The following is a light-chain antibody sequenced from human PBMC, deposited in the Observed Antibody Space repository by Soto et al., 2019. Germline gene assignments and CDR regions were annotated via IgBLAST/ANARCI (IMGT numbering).Light chain of an antibody. V-gene: IGLV1-47*01. CDR3: AAWDASLRGVV. CDR2: RNN. Sequence: QSVLTQPPSASGTPGQRVTISCSGSLSNIGSNFIYWYQQLPGSAPKLLINRNNERPSGVPDRFSGSKSGTSASLAISGLRSEDEADYHCAAWDASLRGVVFGGGTKLTVL. J-gene: IGLJ2*01. CDR1: LSNIGSNF.